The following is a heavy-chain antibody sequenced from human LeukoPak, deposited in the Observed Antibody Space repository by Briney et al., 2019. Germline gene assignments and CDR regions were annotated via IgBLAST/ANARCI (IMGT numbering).Heavy chain of an antibody. V-gene: IGHV3-48*04. Sequence: GGSLRLSCAASGFTFSSYSMNWVRQAPGKGLEWVSYISSSSSTIYYADSVEGRFTISRDNAKNSLYLQMNSLRAEDTAVYYCAKDPYGGHAAGPPRSAFDIWGQGTMVTVSS. J-gene: IGHJ3*02. CDR2: ISSSSSTI. D-gene: IGHD6-13*01. CDR1: GFTFSSYS. CDR3: AKDPYGGHAAGPPRSAFDI.